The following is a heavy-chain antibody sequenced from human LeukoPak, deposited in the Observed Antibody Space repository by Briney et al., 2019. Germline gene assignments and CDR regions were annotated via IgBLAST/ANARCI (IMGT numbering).Heavy chain of an antibody. CDR3: ARGIYSGYDAPDY. D-gene: IGHD5-12*01. J-gene: IGHJ4*02. V-gene: IGHV3-21*01. Sequence: GGSLRLSCAASGFTFSSYSMNWVRQAPGKGLEWVSSISSSSSYIYYANSVKGRFTISRDNAKNSLYLQMNSLRAEDTAVYYCARGIYSGYDAPDYWGQGTLVTVSS. CDR2: ISSSSSYI. CDR1: GFTFSSYS.